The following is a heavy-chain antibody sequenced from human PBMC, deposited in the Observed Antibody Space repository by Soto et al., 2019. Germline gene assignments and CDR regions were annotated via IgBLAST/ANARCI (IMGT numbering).Heavy chain of an antibody. V-gene: IGHV4-61*08. J-gene: IGHJ5*01. Sequence: SETLSLTCTVSGGSISSGDYYWSWIRQPPGKGLEWIGYFYYNGITNYNPSLKSRVTISVDSSKNQFSLKLNSVTSADTAVYYCARWFDPWGQGTLVTVSS. CDR2: FYYNGIT. CDR1: GGSISSGDYY. CDR3: ARWFDP.